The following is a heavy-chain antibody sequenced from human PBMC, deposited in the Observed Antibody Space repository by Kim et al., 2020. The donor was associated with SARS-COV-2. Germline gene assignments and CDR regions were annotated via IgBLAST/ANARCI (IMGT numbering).Heavy chain of an antibody. CDR3: AKSFSGSYFGYDY. J-gene: IGHJ4*02. V-gene: IGHV3-30*18. Sequence: GVSLRLSCAASGFSFSTYGMHWVRQSPGKGLEWVAVVSYDGSKKYYVDSVRGRFTISRDNSKNTLYFQMNSLRIEDTAVYYCAKSFSGSYFGYDYWGQGTLVTVS. CDR1: GFSFSTYG. CDR2: VSYDGSKK. D-gene: IGHD1-26*01.